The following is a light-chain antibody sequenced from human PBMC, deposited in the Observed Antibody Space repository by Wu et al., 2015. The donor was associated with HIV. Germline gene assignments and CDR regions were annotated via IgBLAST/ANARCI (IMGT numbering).Light chain of an antibody. V-gene: IGKV1-5*03. Sequence: DILMAQSPSTLSAAVGDKITITCRATDNISNLLAWYQQKPGEAPKLLIYQSSSLETKIPSRFRGSGSETEFTLTINSLQPEDVATYYCQKYNTAPWTFGQGTKVEMK. CDR1: DNISNL. CDR3: QKYNTAPWT. J-gene: IGKJ1*01. CDR2: QSS.